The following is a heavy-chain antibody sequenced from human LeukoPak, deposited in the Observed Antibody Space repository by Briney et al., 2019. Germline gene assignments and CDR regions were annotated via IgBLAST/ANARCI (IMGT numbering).Heavy chain of an antibody. CDR1: GYTFTDYY. Sequence: GASVKVSCKASGYTFTDYYMHWVRQAPGQGLEWMGWINPNSGGTSYPQKFQGRVTMTRDTSISTAYMELSRLRSKDTAVYYCARATLTFFGVVSGFDYWGQGTLVTVSS. J-gene: IGHJ4*02. D-gene: IGHD3-3*01. CDR2: INPNSGGT. CDR3: ARATLTFFGVVSGFDY. V-gene: IGHV1-2*02.